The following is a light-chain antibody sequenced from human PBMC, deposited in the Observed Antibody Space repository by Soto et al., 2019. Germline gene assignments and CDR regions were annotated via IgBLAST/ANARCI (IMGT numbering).Light chain of an antibody. Sequence: QSALTQPASVSGSPGQSITISCTGTSSDVGGYNYVSWYQQHPDKAPKLMIFDVSNRASGVSNRFSGSKSGNTASLTISGLLAEDEADYYCSSYTSITTAYVFGTGTKLTVL. CDR2: DVS. CDR3: SSYTSITTAYV. V-gene: IGLV2-14*03. CDR1: SSDVGGYNY. J-gene: IGLJ1*01.